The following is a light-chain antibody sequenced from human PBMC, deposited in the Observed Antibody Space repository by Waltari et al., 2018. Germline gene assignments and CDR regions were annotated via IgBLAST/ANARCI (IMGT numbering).Light chain of an antibody. Sequence: QSALTQPPSASGSRGQSVTISCTGTSSDVGSYNYVSWSQQHPGKAPKLMIYEVTKRPSGVPARFPGSKSGNTSSMTVSGLQAEDEADYYCSSYAGSNNVIFGGGTRLTVL. CDR2: EVT. CDR1: SSDVGSYNY. V-gene: IGLV2-8*01. CDR3: SSYAGSNNVI. J-gene: IGLJ2*01.